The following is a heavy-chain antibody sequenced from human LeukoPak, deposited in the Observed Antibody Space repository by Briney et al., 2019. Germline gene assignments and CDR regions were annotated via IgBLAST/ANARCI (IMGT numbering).Heavy chain of an antibody. D-gene: IGHD1-26*01. Sequence: GGSLRLSCAASGFTLSSYEMHWVRQAPGKGLEWVSYISSSGSTIYYADSVKGRFTISRDNAKNTLYLQMNSLRAEDTALYFCARGTYYNWFDSWGQGTLVTVSS. V-gene: IGHV3-48*03. J-gene: IGHJ5*01. CDR2: ISSSGSTI. CDR1: GFTLSSYE. CDR3: ARGTYYNWFDS.